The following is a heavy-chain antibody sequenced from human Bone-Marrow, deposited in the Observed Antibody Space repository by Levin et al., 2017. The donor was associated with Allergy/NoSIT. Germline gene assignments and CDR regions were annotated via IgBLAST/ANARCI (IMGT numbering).Heavy chain of an antibody. CDR2: IYWNDKK. CDR1: GFSLSSTGLG. D-gene: IGHD1-14*01. Sequence: SGPTLVKPTQTLTLTCTVSGFSLSSTGLGVGWIRQPPGKAPEWLGLIYWNDKKFYNPSLKSRPTITKDSSHNQVILTMINMDPMDTAKYFCARSSISAPRTDCNYWGQGTLVTVSS. V-gene: IGHV2-5*01. J-gene: IGHJ4*02. CDR3: ARSSISAPRTDCNY.